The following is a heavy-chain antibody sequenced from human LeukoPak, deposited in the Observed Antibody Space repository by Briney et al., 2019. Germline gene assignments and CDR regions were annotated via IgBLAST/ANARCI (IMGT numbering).Heavy chain of an antibody. Sequence: KASETLSLTCAVYGGSFSGYYWSWLRQPPGKGLEWIGEINHSGSTNYNPSLKSRVTISVDTSKNQFSLKLSSVTAADTAVYYCARSGSGSSHYYFDYWGQGTLVTVSS. CDR3: ARSGSGSSHYYFDY. CDR1: GGSFSGYY. CDR2: INHSGST. D-gene: IGHD3-22*01. J-gene: IGHJ4*02. V-gene: IGHV4-34*01.